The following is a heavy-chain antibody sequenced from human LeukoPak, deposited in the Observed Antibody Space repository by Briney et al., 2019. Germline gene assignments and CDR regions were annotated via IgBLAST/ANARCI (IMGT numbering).Heavy chain of an antibody. Sequence: AGGSLRLSCAGSRLSFSTYGIHWVRQAPGKGLEWVTFITNDGRNKYYADSVKGRFTISRDNSKNTLYLQMNSLITEDTAVYYCAKIEVVLDDFWGQGTLVTVSS. V-gene: IGHV3-30*02. CDR3: AKIEVVLDDF. CDR2: ITNDGRNK. D-gene: IGHD2-21*01. J-gene: IGHJ4*02. CDR1: RLSFSTYG.